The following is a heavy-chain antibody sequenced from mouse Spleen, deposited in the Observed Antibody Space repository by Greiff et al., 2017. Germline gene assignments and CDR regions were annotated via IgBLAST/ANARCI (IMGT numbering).Heavy chain of an antibody. V-gene: IGHV5-9*04. CDR1: GFTFSSYA. CDR2: ISSGGGNT. CDR3: ARFYYYGSSYRSDYFDY. Sequence: EVKLMESGGGLVKLGGSLKLSCAASGFTFSSYAMSWVRQTPEKRLEWVATISSGGGNTYYPDSVKGRFTISRDNAKNTLYLQMSSLKSEDTAMYYCARFYYYGSSYRSDYFDYWGQGTTLTVSS. J-gene: IGHJ2*01. D-gene: IGHD1-1*01.